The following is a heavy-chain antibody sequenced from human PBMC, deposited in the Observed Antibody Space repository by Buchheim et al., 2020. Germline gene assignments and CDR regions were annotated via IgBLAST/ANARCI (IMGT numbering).Heavy chain of an antibody. J-gene: IGHJ4*02. V-gene: IGHV4-59*01. D-gene: IGHD6-13*01. CDR3: ARGRFSGTSDY. CDR1: GGSISSYY. Sequence: QVQLQESGPGLVKPSETLSLTCTVSGGSISSYYWSWIRQPPGKGLEWIGYNSYSGRTNYNPSLKSRVTISVDTSNNQFSLKLSSVTAADTAVYYCARGRFSGTSDYWGQGIL. CDR2: NSYSGRT.